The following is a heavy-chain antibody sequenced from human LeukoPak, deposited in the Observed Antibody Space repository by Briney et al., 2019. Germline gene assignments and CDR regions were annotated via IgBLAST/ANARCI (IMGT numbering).Heavy chain of an antibody. D-gene: IGHD1-7*01. J-gene: IGHJ4*02. CDR3: AQDATPGNSIWDHFKS. V-gene: IGHV3-23*01. CDR1: GFTFNIYG. Sequence: GGSLRLSCVASGFTFNIYGMSWVRQAPGKGLDWVSSVGGGDDIHYADSVKGRFTGSRDNAKNTVYLQMNSLRVEDTAIYFCAQDATPGNSIWDHFKSWGQGTLFTVSS. CDR2: VGGGDDI.